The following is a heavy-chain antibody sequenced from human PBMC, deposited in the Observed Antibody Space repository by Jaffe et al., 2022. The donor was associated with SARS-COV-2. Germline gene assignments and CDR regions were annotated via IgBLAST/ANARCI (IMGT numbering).Heavy chain of an antibody. CDR2: IIPILGIA. CDR1: GGTFSSYT. CDR3: ARGVAAAGTIGFDP. Sequence: QVQLVQSGAEVKKPGSSVKVSCKASGGTFSSYTISWVRQAPGQGLEWMGRIIPILGIANYAQKFQGRVTITADKSTSTAYMELSSLRSEDTAVYYCARGVAAAGTIGFDPWGQGTLVTVSS. J-gene: IGHJ5*02. D-gene: IGHD6-13*01. V-gene: IGHV1-69*02.